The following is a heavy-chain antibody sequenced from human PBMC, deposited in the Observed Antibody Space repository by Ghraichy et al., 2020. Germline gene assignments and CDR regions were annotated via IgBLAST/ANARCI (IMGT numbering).Heavy chain of an antibody. V-gene: IGHV5-51*01. Sequence: GESLNISCKGSGYSFTSYWIGWVRQMPGKGLEWMGIIYPGDSDTRYSPSFQGQVTISADKSISTAYLQWSSLKASDTAMYYCARPRSATVTTLGYWGQGTLVTVSS. CDR3: ARPRSATVTTLGY. D-gene: IGHD4-17*01. CDR2: IYPGDSDT. CDR1: GYSFTSYW. J-gene: IGHJ4*02.